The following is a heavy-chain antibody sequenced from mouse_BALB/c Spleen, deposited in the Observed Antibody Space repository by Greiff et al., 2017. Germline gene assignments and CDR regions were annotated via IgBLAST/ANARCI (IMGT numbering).Heavy chain of an antibody. V-gene: IGHV10-1*02. CDR2: IRSKSNNYAT. CDR1: GFTFNTYA. J-gene: IGHJ4*01. Sequence: EVKLEESGGGLVQPKGSLKLSCAASGFTFNTYAMNWVRQAPGKGLEWVARIRSKSNNYATYYADSVKDRFTISRDDSQSMLYLQMNNLKTEDTAMYYCVRQSDYYAMEYWGQGTSVTVSS. CDR3: VRQSDYYAMEY.